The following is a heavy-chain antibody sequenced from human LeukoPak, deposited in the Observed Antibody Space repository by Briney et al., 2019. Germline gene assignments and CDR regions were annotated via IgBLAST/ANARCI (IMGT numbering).Heavy chain of an antibody. D-gene: IGHD6-19*01. V-gene: IGHV4-39*01. Sequence: PSETLSLTCTVSGGSISSSSYYWGWIRQPPGKGLEWIGSNYYSGSTYYNPSLKSRVTISVDTSKNQFSLKLSSVTAADTAVYYCASVKVSEVQWLDRFDYWGQGTLVTVSS. J-gene: IGHJ4*02. CDR3: ASVKVSEVQWLDRFDY. CDR2: NYYSGST. CDR1: GGSISSSSYY.